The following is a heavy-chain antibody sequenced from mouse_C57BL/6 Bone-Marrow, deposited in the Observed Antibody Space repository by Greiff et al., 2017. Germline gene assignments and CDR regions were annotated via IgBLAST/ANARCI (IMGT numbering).Heavy chain of an antibody. J-gene: IGHJ4*01. CDR2: INPGSGGT. CDR3: ARSQLRLRYAMDY. Sequence: QVQLQQSGAELVRPGTSVKVSCKASGYAFTNYLIEWVKQRPGQGLEWIGVINPGSGGTNYNEKFKGKATLTADKSSSTAYMQLSSLTSEDSAVYFCARSQLRLRYAMDYWGQGTSVTVSS. V-gene: IGHV1-54*01. CDR1: GYAFTNYL. D-gene: IGHD3-2*02.